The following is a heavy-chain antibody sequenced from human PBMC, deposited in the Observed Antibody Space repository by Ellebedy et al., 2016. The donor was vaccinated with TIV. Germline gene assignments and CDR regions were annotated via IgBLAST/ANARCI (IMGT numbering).Heavy chain of an antibody. CDR2: IYYSGST. Sequence: SETLSLXCTVSGGSISSYYWSWIRQPPGKGLEWIGYIYYSGSTNYNPSLKSRVTISVDTSKNQFSLKLSSVTAADTAVYYCARSPSSALTVDYWGQGTLVTVSS. V-gene: IGHV4-59*01. D-gene: IGHD3-22*01. CDR3: ARSPSSALTVDY. J-gene: IGHJ4*02. CDR1: GGSISSYY.